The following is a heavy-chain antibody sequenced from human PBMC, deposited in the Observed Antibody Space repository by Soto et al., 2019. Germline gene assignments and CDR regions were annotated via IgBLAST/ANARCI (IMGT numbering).Heavy chain of an antibody. V-gene: IGHV1-24*01. D-gene: IGHD3-9*01. CDR1: GYTLTELS. J-gene: IGHJ5*02. CDR3: ATQRTYYDILTGPGWFDP. Sequence: ASVKVSCKVSGYTLTELSMHWVRQAPGKGLEWMGGFDPEDGETIYAQKFQGRVTMAEDTSTDTAYMELSSLRSEDTAVYYCATQRTYYDILTGPGWFDPWGQGTLVTVSS. CDR2: FDPEDGET.